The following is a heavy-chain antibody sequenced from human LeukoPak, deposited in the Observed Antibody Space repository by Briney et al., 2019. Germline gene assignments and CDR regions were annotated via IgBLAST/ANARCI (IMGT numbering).Heavy chain of an antibody. Sequence: SVKVSCKASGGTFSSYAISWVRQAPGQGLEWMGGIIPIFGTANYAQKLQGRVTMTTDTSTSTAYMELRSLRSDDTAVYYCARDGSGSDYWGQGTLVTVSS. J-gene: IGHJ4*02. CDR3: ARDGSGSDY. CDR1: GGTFSSYA. CDR2: IIPIFGTA. V-gene: IGHV1-69*05. D-gene: IGHD3-10*01.